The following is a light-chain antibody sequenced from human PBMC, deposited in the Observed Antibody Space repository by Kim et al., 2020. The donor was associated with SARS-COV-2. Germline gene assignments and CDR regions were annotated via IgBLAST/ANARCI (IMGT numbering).Light chain of an antibody. CDR3: STWDSSLNEWV. J-gene: IGLJ3*02. V-gene: IGLV10-54*01. Sequence: QAGLTQPPSVSKGLRQTATLTCTGNSNNVGNQGAAWLQQHQGHPPKLLSYRNNNRPSGVSERLSASRSGNTASLTITGLQPEDDADYYCSTWDSSLNEWVFGGGTQLTVL. CDR2: RNN. CDR1: SNNVGNQG.